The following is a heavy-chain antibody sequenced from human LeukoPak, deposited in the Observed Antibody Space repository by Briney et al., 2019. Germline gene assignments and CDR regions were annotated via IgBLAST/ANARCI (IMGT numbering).Heavy chain of an antibody. Sequence: ASVKVSCKASGGTFSSYAISWVRQAPGQGLEWMGGIIPIFGTANYGQKFQGRVTITTDESTSTAYMELSSLRSEDTAVYYCARGGNVDTAMVYFDYWGQGTLVTVSS. CDR1: GGTFSSYA. V-gene: IGHV1-69*05. J-gene: IGHJ4*02. CDR3: ARGGNVDTAMVYFDY. CDR2: IIPIFGTA. D-gene: IGHD5-18*01.